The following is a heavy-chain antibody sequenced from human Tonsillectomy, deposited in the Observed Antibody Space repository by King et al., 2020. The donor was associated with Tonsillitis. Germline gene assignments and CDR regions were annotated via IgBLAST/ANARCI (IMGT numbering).Heavy chain of an antibody. D-gene: IGHD3-22*01. CDR3: AKNKGANYYDSSRGAFDI. CDR1: GFPFRNDD. CDR2: ISSNSNYI. Sequence: ESGGGLVKPGGSLRLSCTNSGFPFRNDDMNWVRQAPGKGLEWVSSISSNSNYIYYADSVKGRFTISRNNARNSLHLQMDSLRVEDTTVYYCAKNKGANYYDSSRGAFDIWGQGTMVTVSS. V-gene: IGHV3-21*01. J-gene: IGHJ3*02.